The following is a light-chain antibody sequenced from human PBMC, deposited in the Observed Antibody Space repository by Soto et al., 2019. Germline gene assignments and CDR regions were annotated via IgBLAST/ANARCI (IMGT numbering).Light chain of an antibody. J-gene: IGKJ4*01. V-gene: IGKV3-20*01. CDR2: GAS. CDR3: QQYGSSPLT. CDR1: QSVSSSY. Sequence: EIVLTQSPGTLSLSPGGRATLSCRASQSVSSSYLARYQQKPGQAPRLLIYGASSRATGIPDRFSGSGSGTDFTLTISRLEPEDFAVYYCQQYGSSPLTFGGGTKVDIK.